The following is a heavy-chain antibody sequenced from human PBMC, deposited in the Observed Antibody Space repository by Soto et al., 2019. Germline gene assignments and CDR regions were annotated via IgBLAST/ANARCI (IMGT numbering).Heavy chain of an antibody. CDR1: GGSISSYY. V-gene: IGHV4-59*12. Sequence: SETLSLTCTVSGGSISSYYWSWIRQPPGKGLEWIGYIYHSGSTYYNPSLKSRVAISLDTSRSQFSLTLHSVTAADTAIYYCARDRHNNFFDPWGQGTLVTVSS. CDR3: ARDRHNNFFDP. D-gene: IGHD6-6*01. J-gene: IGHJ5*02. CDR2: IYHSGST.